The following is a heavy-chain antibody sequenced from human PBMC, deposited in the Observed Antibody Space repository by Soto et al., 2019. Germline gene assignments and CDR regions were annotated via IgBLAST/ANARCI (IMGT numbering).Heavy chain of an antibody. D-gene: IGHD1-26*01. Sequence: ASVKVSCKASGYTFTGYYMHWVRQAPGQGLEWMGWINPNSGGTNYAQKFQGWVTMTRDTSISTAYMELSRLRSDDTAVYYCARDTEGGADAFDIWGQGTMVTVS. CDR3: ARDTEGGADAFDI. CDR1: GYTFTGYY. J-gene: IGHJ3*02. CDR2: INPNSGGT. V-gene: IGHV1-2*04.